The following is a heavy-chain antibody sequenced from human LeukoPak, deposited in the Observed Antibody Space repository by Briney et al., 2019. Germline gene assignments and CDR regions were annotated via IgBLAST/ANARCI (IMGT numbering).Heavy chain of an antibody. CDR1: GGTFSSYA. D-gene: IGHD3-3*01. CDR3: ARARTTIFGVIGYFSYMDV. CDR2: IIPIFGTA. J-gene: IGHJ6*03. Sequence: ASVKVSCKASGGTFSSYAISWVRQAPGQGLEWMGRIIPIFGTANYAQKFQGRVTITADETATTAYMELSSLRSEDTAVYYCARARTTIFGVIGYFSYMDVWGKGATVTVSS. V-gene: IGHV1-69*13.